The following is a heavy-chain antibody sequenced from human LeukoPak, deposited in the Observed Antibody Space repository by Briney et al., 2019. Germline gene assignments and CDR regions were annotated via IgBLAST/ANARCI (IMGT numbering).Heavy chain of an antibody. CDR1: GGSISSSSYY. Sequence: SETLSLTCTVSGGSISSSSYYWGWIRQPPGMGLEWIGSIYYSGSTYYNPSLKSRVTISVDTSKNQFSLKLSSVTAADTAVYYCARLRELRGVDYWGQGTLVTVSS. CDR3: ARLRELRGVDY. J-gene: IGHJ4*02. D-gene: IGHD4-23*01. V-gene: IGHV4-39*01. CDR2: IYYSGST.